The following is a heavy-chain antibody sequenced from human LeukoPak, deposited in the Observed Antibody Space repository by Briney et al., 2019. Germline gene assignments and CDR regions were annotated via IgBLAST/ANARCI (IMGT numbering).Heavy chain of an antibody. J-gene: IGHJ4*02. Sequence: PSETLSFTCTVSGGSISSGGYYWSWIRQHPGKGLEWIGYIYYSGSTYYNPSLKSRVTISVDTSKNQFSLKLSSVTAADTAVYYCAREKYYYDSSGYYAFDYWGQGTLVTVSS. CDR2: IYYSGST. CDR3: AREKYYYDSSGYYAFDY. CDR1: GGSISSGGYY. V-gene: IGHV4-31*03. D-gene: IGHD3-22*01.